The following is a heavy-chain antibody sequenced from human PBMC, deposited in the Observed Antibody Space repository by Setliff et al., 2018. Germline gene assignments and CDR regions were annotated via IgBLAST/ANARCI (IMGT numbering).Heavy chain of an antibody. CDR3: ARHSYGPYDYYYYYMDV. J-gene: IGHJ6*03. D-gene: IGHD5-18*01. CDR2: ISSSGTVS. Sequence: GSLRLSCVVSGFTFSDHEMNWVRQAPGKGLEWVSYISSSGTVSFYADSVKGRFTLSRGNAKNSVFLQMDSLRDDDTAVYYCARHSYGPYDYYYYYMDVWGKGTTVTVSS. CDR1: GFTFSDHE. V-gene: IGHV3-48*03.